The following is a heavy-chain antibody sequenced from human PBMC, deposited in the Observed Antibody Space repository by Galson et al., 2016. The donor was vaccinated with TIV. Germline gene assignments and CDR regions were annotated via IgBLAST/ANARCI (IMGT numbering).Heavy chain of an antibody. Sequence: QSGAEVKKPGESLRISCKASGYSFAPFWVGWVRQMPGQGLEWMGVIYPADSETRYSPSFQGQVTISADKSISTAYLQWSSLKASDTAIYYCARLAPCGGNCYFFDDWGQGTLVTVSS. D-gene: IGHD2-21*01. J-gene: IGHJ4*02. CDR2: IYPADSET. CDR3: ARLAPCGGNCYFFDD. CDR1: GYSFAPFW. V-gene: IGHV5-51*03.